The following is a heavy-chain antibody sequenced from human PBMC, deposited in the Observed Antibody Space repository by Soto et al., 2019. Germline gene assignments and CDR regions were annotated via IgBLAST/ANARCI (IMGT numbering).Heavy chain of an antibody. CDR2: IYPEDSDT. Sequence: PGESLKISCKGSGYRFTIYWIGWVRQMPGKGLEWMGAIYPEDSDTRNSPSFQGQVTFSADKSISTAHLQWSSLKASDTAIYYCARAGNAGDHFDHWGQGTLVTVSS. CDR3: ARAGNAGDHFDH. D-gene: IGHD7-27*01. CDR1: GYRFTIYW. V-gene: IGHV5-51*01. J-gene: IGHJ5*02.